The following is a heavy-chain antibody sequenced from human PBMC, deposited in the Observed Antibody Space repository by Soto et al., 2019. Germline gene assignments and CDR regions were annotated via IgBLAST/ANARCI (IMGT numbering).Heavy chain of an antibody. CDR2: ITSGSSTI. D-gene: IGHD5-18*01. Sequence: GGSLRLSCAASGFTFSSYSMNWVRQAPGKGLDWVSYITSGSSTIYYADSVKGRFTISRDNSKNTLYLQMGSLRAEDMAVYYCARGGYSYGPFDYWGQGTLVTVSS. CDR1: GFTFSSYS. CDR3: ARGGYSYGPFDY. V-gene: IGHV3-48*01. J-gene: IGHJ4*02.